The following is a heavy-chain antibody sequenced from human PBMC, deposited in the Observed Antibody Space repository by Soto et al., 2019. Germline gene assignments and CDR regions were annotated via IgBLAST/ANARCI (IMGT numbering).Heavy chain of an antibody. CDR1: GFTFSSYG. D-gene: IGHD3-10*01. CDR2: IWYDGSNK. J-gene: IGHJ4*02. CDR3: ARGDDSGSAE. Sequence: QVQLVESGGGVVQPGRSLRLSCAASGFTFSSYGMHWVRQAPGKGLEWVAVIWYDGSNKYYADSVKGRFTISRDNSKNTLYLQMNSLRVADTAVYYCARGDDSGSAEWGQGTLVTVSS. V-gene: IGHV3-33*01.